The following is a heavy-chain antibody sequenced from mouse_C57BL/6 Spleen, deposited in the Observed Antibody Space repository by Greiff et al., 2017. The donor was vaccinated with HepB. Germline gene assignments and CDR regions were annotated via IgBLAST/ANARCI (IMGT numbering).Heavy chain of an antibody. D-gene: IGHD1-1*01. Sequence: QVQLQQPGAELVRPGSSVKLSCKASGYTFTSYWMHWVKQRPIQGLEWIGNIDPSDSETHYNQKFKDKATLTVDKSSSTAYMQLSSLTSEDSAVYYCARGYGSSPHFDYWGQGTTLTVAS. CDR1: GYTFTSYW. CDR2: IDPSDSET. CDR3: ARGYGSSPHFDY. J-gene: IGHJ2*01. V-gene: IGHV1-52*01.